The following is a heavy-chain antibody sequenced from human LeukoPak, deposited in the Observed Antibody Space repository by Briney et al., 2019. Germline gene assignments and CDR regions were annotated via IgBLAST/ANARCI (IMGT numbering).Heavy chain of an antibody. V-gene: IGHV3-23*01. CDR3: VIRQCSGGNCYFIDY. CDR2: VSGSGDNT. Sequence: GGSLRLSCTASGFTFSDYTMTWVRQAPGKGPEWVAFVSGSGDNTYYGDSVRGRFTISRDNSKNTVSLQMNSLRVDDTAVYYCVIRQCSGGNCYFIDYWDQGTLVTVSS. J-gene: IGHJ4*02. D-gene: IGHD2-15*01. CDR1: GFTFSDYT.